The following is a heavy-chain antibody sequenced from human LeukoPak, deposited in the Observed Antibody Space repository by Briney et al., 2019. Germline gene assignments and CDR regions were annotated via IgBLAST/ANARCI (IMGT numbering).Heavy chain of an antibody. CDR3: ARGTAYYDSSGIAGY. V-gene: IGHV1-18*01. J-gene: IGHJ4*02. Sequence: ASVKVSCKASGYTITSYGISCGRQAPGQELEWMRWISAYNGNTNYAQKLQGRVTMATDTSTSTAYMELRSLRSDDTAVYYCARGTAYYDSSGIAGYWGQGTLVTVSS. D-gene: IGHD3-22*01. CDR1: GYTITSYG. CDR2: ISAYNGNT.